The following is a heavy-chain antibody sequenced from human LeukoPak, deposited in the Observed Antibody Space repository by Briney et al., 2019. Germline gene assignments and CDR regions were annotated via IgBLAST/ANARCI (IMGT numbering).Heavy chain of an antibody. CDR3: ALYQSSYSNYEGAFDI. CDR2: INPNTGGT. V-gene: IGHV1-2*02. J-gene: IGHJ3*02. Sequence: ASVKVSCKASGYTFTGHYMHWVRQAPGQGLEWMGWINPNTGGTNNAQKFQGRVTMTRDTSISTAYMELSSLRSDDTAVYYCALYQSSYSNYEGAFDIWGQGTMVTVSS. CDR1: GYTFTGHY. D-gene: IGHD4-11*01.